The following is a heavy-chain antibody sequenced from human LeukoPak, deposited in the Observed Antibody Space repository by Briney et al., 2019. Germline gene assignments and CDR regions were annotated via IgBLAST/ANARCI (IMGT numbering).Heavy chain of an antibody. CDR1: GFTFSSYG. CDR2: IYYSGST. CDR3: ARGRITMVRGVIILNPRRYYYMDV. D-gene: IGHD3-10*01. Sequence: GSLRLSCAASGFTFSSYGMSWVRQPPGKGLEWIGSIYYSGSTYYNPSLKSRVTISVDTSKNQFSLKLSSVTAADTAVYYCARGRITMVRGVIILNPRRYYYMDVWGKGTTVTVSS. V-gene: IGHV4-39*07. J-gene: IGHJ6*03.